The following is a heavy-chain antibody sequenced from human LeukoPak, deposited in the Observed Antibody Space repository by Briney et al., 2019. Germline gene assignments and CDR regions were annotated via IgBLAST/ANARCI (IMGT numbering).Heavy chain of an antibody. CDR3: AKPPQLLGGDHFDY. J-gene: IGHJ4*02. D-gene: IGHD2-2*01. V-gene: IGHV3-30*02. Sequence: QPGGSLRLSCAASGFTFNRRGMHWVRQAPGKGLEWVAFIRYDGGETFYADFVKGRFTISRDNSKNTLFLQMNSLRAEDTAIYYCAKPPQLLGGDHFDYWGQGTLVTVSS. CDR2: IRYDGGET. CDR1: GFTFNRRG.